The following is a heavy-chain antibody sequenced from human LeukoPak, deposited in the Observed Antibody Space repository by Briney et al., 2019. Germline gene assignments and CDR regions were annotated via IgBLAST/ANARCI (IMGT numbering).Heavy chain of an antibody. CDR3: ARGRSTYYDFWSGYYSFDY. J-gene: IGHJ4*02. D-gene: IGHD3-3*01. V-gene: IGHV3-30*04. Sequence: PGGSLRLSCAASGFTFSSYAMHWVRQAPGKGLEWVAVISYDGSNKYYADSVKGRFTISRDNSKNTLYLQMNSLGAEDTAVYYCARGRSTYYDFWSGYYSFDYWGQGTLVTVSS. CDR1: GFTFSSYA. CDR2: ISYDGSNK.